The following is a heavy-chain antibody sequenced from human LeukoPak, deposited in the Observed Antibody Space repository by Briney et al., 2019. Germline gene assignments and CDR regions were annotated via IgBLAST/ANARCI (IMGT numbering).Heavy chain of an antibody. J-gene: IGHJ4*02. CDR2: IIPIFGTA. V-gene: IGHV1-69*05. Sequence: GASVKVSCKASGGTFSSYAISWVRQAPGQGLEWMGGIIPIFGTANYAQKFQGRVTITTDESTSTAYMELSSLRSEDTAVYYCASGTTVTTFSYWGQGTLVTVSS. CDR1: GGTFSSYA. CDR3: ASGTTVTTFSY. D-gene: IGHD4-11*01.